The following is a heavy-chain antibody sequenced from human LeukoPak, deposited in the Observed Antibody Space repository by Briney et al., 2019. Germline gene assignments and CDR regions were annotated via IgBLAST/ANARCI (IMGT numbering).Heavy chain of an antibody. V-gene: IGHV1-8*01. Sequence: ASVKVSCKASGYTFTSYDINWVRQATGQGLEWMGWMNPNSGNTGYAQKFQGRVTMTRNTSISTAYMELSSLRSEDTAVYYCARGQHIVVPDEGYGMDVWGQGTTVTVSS. J-gene: IGHJ6*02. CDR1: GYTFTSYD. CDR3: ARGQHIVVPDEGYGMDV. D-gene: IGHD2-21*01. CDR2: MNPNSGNT.